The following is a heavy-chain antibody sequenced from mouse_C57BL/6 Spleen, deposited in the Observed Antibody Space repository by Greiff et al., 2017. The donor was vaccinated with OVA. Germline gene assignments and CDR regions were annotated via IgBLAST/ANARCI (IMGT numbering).Heavy chain of an antibody. CDR1: GYTFTDHT. Sequence: VKLQESDAELVKPGASVKISCKVSGYTFTDHTIHWMKQRPEQGLEWIGYIYPRDGSTKYNEKFKGKATLTADKSSSTAYMQLNSLTSEDSVVYFCARGYYGYDKSMDYWGQGTSVTVSS. D-gene: IGHD2-2*01. CDR3: ARGYYGYDKSMDY. V-gene: IGHV1-78*01. CDR2: IYPRDGST. J-gene: IGHJ4*01.